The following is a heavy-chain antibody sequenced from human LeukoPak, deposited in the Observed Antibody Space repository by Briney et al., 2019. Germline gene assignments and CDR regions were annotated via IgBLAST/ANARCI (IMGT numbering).Heavy chain of an antibody. J-gene: IGHJ4*02. CDR2: IRYDGSNK. Sequence: GGSLRLSCAASGFTFSSYGMHWVRQAPGKGLEWVAFIRYDGSNKYYADSVKGRFTISRDNSKNTLYLQMNSLRAEDTAVYYCAKVPSATVEFDYWGQGTLVTVSS. V-gene: IGHV3-30*02. CDR3: AKVPSATVEFDY. D-gene: IGHD4-23*01. CDR1: GFTFSSYG.